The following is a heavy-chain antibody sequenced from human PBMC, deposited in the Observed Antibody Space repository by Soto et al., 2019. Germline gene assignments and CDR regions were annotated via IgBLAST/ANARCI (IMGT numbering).Heavy chain of an antibody. CDR2: ISGSGDTT. J-gene: IGHJ6*02. V-gene: IGHV3-23*01. CDR3: VKHATPVTWGFSDYAVDV. Sequence: EEQLLESGGGLVQPGRSLRLSCAASGFTFSNYAMTWVRQAPGKGLEWVSLISGSGDTTYYADSVKGRPTITRDTSKNTRYLQMNRLTAEDTAVCYCVKHATPVTWGFSDYAVDVWGQGTKVTVSS. D-gene: IGHD4-17*01. CDR1: GFTFSNYA.